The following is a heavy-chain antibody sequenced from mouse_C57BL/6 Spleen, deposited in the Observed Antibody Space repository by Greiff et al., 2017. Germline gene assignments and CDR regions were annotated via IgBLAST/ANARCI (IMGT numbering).Heavy chain of an antibody. V-gene: IGHV1-81*01. CDR1: GYTFTSYG. J-gene: IGHJ4*01. CDR2: IYPRSGNT. CDR3: ARDYYGSSYDDYYAMDY. D-gene: IGHD1-1*01. Sequence: VQLQQSGAELARPGASVKLSCKASGYTFTSYGISWVKQRTGQGLEWIGEIYPRSGNTYYNEKFKGKATLTADKSSSTAYMELRSLTSEDSAVYFCARDYYGSSYDDYYAMDYWGQGTSVTVSS.